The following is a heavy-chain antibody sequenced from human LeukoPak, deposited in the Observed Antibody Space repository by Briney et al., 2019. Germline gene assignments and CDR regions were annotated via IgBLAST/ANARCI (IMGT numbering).Heavy chain of an antibody. D-gene: IGHD3-10*01. Sequence: SETLSLTCAVSGGPFSGYFWSWIRQSSGKGLEWIGEIYNSGTTNYNPSLNSRVTISEDTSKNQFYLNLSSVTAADTAVYYCARRYYYNLGSFPFDFWGQGTLVTVSS. CDR1: GGPFSGYF. J-gene: IGHJ4*02. V-gene: IGHV4-34*01. CDR3: ARRYYYNLGSFPFDF. CDR2: IYNSGTT.